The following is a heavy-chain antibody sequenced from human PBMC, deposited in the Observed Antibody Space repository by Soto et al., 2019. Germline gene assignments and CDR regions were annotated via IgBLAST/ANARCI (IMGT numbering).Heavy chain of an antibody. V-gene: IGHV3-23*01. D-gene: IGHD4-17*01. J-gene: IGHJ4*02. Sequence: GGSLRLSCAASVLTFSSYAMSWVRQAPGKGLEWVSAISGSGGSTYYADSVKGRFTISRDNSKNTLYLQMNSLRAEDTAVYYCAKAPFHDYGNYFDYWGQGTLVTVSS. CDR3: AKAPFHDYGNYFDY. CDR2: ISGSGGST. CDR1: VLTFSSYA.